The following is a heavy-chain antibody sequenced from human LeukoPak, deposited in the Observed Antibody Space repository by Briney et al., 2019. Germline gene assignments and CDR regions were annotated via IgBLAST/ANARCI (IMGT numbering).Heavy chain of an antibody. V-gene: IGHV3-7*01. CDR3: ARDGGLHTDFDY. J-gene: IGHJ4*02. Sequence: GGSLRLSCAASGFTFRNYWMGWVRQAPGKGLEWVANTKPDGTAEYYADSVRGRFTTTRDNANNFLYLQMNSLRGEDTAVYYCARDGGLHTDFDYWGQGTLVTVSS. CDR2: TKPDGTAE. D-gene: IGHD2-15*01. CDR1: GFTFRNYW.